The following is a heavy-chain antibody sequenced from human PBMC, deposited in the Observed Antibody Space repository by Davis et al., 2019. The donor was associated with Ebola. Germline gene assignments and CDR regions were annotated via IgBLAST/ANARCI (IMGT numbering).Heavy chain of an antibody. CDR2: IFHNGNS. J-gene: IGHJ6*02. Sequence: SETLSLTCTVSGGSIGSGSYSWNWIRQPPGKGLEWIGYIFHNGNSYYNPSLESRVTISLDMSKHQFSLTLRSVTAADTAVYYCSRGADTAMVSMDVWGQGTTVTVSS. D-gene: IGHD5-18*01. CDR1: GGSIGSGSYS. V-gene: IGHV4-30-2*01. CDR3: SRGADTAMVSMDV.